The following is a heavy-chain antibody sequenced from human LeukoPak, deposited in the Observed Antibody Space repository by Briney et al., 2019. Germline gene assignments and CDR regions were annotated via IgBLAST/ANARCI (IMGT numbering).Heavy chain of an antibody. CDR3: AKHRMARRVIMDYYFDD. D-gene: IGHD3-10*01. CDR1: GFTFSTYA. Sequence: PGGSLRLSCGASGFTFSTYALSWVPQGPLKGLEGVSAIGGSGGSTEYADSVKGRFIISRANSKNAVYLQMNSLRAEDSAVYYCAKHRMARRVIMDYYFDDWGQGTLVTVSS. CDR2: IGGSGGST. J-gene: IGHJ4*02. V-gene: IGHV3-23*01.